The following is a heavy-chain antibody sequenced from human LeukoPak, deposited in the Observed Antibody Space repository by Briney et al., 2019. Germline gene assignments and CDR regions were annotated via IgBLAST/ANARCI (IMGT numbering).Heavy chain of an antibody. V-gene: IGHV3-53*01. J-gene: IGHJ4*02. CDR2: TYSDGNT. Sequence: PGGSLRLSCAASGFTFSSYEMTWVRQAPGKGLEWVSITYSDGNTYYAESVRGRFTVSRGYSKNTLYLQMKSLRVEDTAFYYCARDLSYFDYWGQGTLVTVSS. CDR1: GFTFSSYE. D-gene: IGHD2/OR15-2a*01. CDR3: ARDLSYFDY.